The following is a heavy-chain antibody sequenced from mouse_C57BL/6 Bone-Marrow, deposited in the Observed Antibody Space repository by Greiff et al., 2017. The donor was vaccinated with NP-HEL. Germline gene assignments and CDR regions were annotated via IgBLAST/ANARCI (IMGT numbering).Heavy chain of an antibody. D-gene: IGHD1-1*02. J-gene: IGHJ2*01. CDR3: TTCWWLPGY. Sequence: EVHLVESGAELVRPGASVKLSCTASGFNIKDDYMHWVKQRPEQGLEWIGWIDPENGDTEYASKFQGKATITADTSSNTAYLQLSSLTSEDTAVYYCTTCWWLPGYWGQGTTLTVSS. V-gene: IGHV14-4*01. CDR1: GFNIKDDY. CDR2: IDPENGDT.